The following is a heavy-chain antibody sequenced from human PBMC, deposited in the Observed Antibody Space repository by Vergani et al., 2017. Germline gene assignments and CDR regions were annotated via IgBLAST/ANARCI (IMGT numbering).Heavy chain of an antibody. V-gene: IGHV4-59*08. CDR3: ARHLRYWSSTSCYNLYFQH. CDR2: IYYSGST. Sequence: QVQLQESGPGLVKPSETLSLTCTVSGGSISSYYWSWIRQPPGKGLEWIGYIYYSGSTNYNPSLKSRVTIAVDTSKSQFSLKLSSVTSADTAVYYCARHLRYWSSTSCYNLYFQHWGQGTLVTVSS. J-gene: IGHJ1*01. CDR1: GGSISSYY. D-gene: IGHD2-2*02.